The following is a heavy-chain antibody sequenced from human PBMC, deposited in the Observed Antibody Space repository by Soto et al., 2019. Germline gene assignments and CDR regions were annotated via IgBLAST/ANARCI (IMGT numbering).Heavy chain of an antibody. D-gene: IGHD2-21*02. CDR1: GGSISSGGYY. CDR2: IYYSGST. Sequence: QVQLQESGPGLVKPSQTLSLTCTVSGGSISSGGYYWSWIRQHPGKGLEWIGYIYYSGSTYYNPSLKSRVTLSVDTSKNQFSLKLSSVTAADTAVYYCARERGADGGNSVEGNWFDPWGQGTLVTVSS. V-gene: IGHV4-31*03. CDR3: ARERGADGGNSVEGNWFDP. J-gene: IGHJ5*02.